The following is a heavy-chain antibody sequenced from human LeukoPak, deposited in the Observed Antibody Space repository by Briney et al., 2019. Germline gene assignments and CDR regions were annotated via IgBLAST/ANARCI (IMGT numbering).Heavy chain of an antibody. CDR3: AWINYDILTAGGY. J-gene: IGHJ4*02. Sequence: GGSLRLSCAASGFTFSSYSMNWVRQAPGKGLEWVSSISSSSSYIYYADSAKGRFTISRDNAKNSLYLQMNSLRAEDTAVYYCAWINYDILTAGGYWGQGTLVTVSS. V-gene: IGHV3-21*01. CDR1: GFTFSSYS. CDR2: ISSSSSYI. D-gene: IGHD3-9*01.